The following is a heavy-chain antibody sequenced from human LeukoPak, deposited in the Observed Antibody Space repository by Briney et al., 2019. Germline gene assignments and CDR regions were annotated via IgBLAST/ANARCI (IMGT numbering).Heavy chain of an antibody. CDR2: INPNSGGT. CDR3: AIYCSSTSCYTAGERRDD. D-gene: IGHD2-2*02. V-gene: IGHV1-2*02. CDR1: GYTFTGYY. Sequence: ASVKVSCKASGYTFTGYYMHWVRQAPGQGLEWMGWINPNSGGTNYAQKFQGRVTMTRDTSISTAYMELSRLRSDDTAVYYCAIYCSSTSCYTAGERRDDWGQGTLVTVSS. J-gene: IGHJ1*01.